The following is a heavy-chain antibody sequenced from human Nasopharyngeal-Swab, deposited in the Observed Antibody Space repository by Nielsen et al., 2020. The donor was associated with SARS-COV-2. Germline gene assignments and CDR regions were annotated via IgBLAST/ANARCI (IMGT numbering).Heavy chain of an antibody. CDR3: ARDEMSQGIFGVVISGQWWFDP. V-gene: IGHV7-4-1*02. CDR2: INTNTGNP. J-gene: IGHJ5*02. CDR1: GYTFTSYA. D-gene: IGHD3-3*01. Sequence: ASVKVSCKASGYTFTSYAMNWVRQAPGQGLEWMGWINTNTGNPTYAQGFTGRFVFSLDTSVSTAYLQISSLKAEDTAVYYCARDEMSQGIFGVVISGQWWFDPWGQGTLVTVSS.